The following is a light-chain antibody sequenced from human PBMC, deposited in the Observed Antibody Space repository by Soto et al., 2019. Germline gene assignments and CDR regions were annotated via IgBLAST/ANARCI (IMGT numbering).Light chain of an antibody. CDR3: QQYSISST. CDR1: QRVSSSS. V-gene: IGKV3-20*01. CDR2: GVS. J-gene: IGKJ1*01. Sequence: EIVLTQSPATLSLSAGERATLSLRASQRVSSSSLAWYQHKPGQSPRLLIFGVSSRATDIPDRFSGSGSGTDFTLTINRLEPEDFAVYYCQQYSISSTFGQGTKVDIK.